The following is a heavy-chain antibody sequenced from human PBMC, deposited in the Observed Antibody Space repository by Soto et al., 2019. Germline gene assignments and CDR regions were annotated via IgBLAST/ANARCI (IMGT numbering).Heavy chain of an antibody. Sequence: ASVKVSFKASGYTFIDYFIQWVRQAPGQGLEWMGWINPSSGETTYAQKFQGRVTMTRDTSISTAYMDLITLRSDDTAIYYCVRGLKWRELDYWGQGTPV. J-gene: IGHJ4*02. CDR3: VRGLKWRELDY. D-gene: IGHD2-15*01. V-gene: IGHV1-2*02. CDR1: GYTFIDYF. CDR2: INPSSGET.